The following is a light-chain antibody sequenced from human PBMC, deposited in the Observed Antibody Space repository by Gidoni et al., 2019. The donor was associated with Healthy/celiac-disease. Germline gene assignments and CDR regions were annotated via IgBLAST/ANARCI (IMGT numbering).Light chain of an antibody. CDR1: SLRSYY. V-gene: IGLV3-19*01. CDR2: GKN. Sequence: LSVALGQTVRITCQGDSLRSYYASWYQQKPGQAPVLVIYGKNNRPSGIPDRFSGSSSGNTASLTITGAQAEDEADYYCNSRDSSGNVVFGGGTKLTVL. CDR3: NSRDSSGNVV. J-gene: IGLJ2*01.